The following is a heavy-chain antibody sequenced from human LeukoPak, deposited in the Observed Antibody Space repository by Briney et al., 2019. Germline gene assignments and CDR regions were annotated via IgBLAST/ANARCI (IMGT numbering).Heavy chain of an antibody. J-gene: IGHJ4*02. CDR3: AREVTGDGPPYYFDY. Sequence: PSETLSLTCAVYGGSFSGYYWSWIRQPPGKGLEWIGSIYHSGSTYYNPSLKSRVTISVDTSKSQFSLKLSSVTAADTAVYYCAREVTGDGPPYYFDYWGQGTLVTVSS. CDR1: GGSFSGYY. D-gene: IGHD5-18*01. CDR2: IYHSGST. V-gene: IGHV4-34*01.